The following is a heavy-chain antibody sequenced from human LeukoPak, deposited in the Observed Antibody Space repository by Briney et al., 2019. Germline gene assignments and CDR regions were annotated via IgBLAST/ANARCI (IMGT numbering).Heavy chain of an antibody. J-gene: IGHJ3*02. V-gene: IGHV4-59*01. CDR3: ASRKGLRFAFDI. CDR2: IYYSGST. Sequence: PSETLSLTCTVSGGSISRYYWDWIRQPPGKGLEWIGYIYYSGSTNYNPSLKSRVTISVHTSKNQFSLKLSSVTAADTAVYYCASRKGLRFAFDIWGQGTMVTVSS. D-gene: IGHD4-17*01. CDR1: GGSISRYY.